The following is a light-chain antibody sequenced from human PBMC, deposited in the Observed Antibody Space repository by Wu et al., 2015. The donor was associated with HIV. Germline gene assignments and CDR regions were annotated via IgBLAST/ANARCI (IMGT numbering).Light chain of an antibody. CDR3: QQYGSSPAWA. V-gene: IGKV3-20*01. J-gene: IGKJ1*01. CDR2: GAS. CDR1: QSVSSSY. Sequence: EIVLTQSPGTLSLSPGERATLSCRASQSVSSSYLAWYQQKPGQAPRLLIYGASSRATGIPDRFSGGGSGTDFTLTISRLEPEDCAVYYCQQYGSSPAWAFGQGTKVEIK.